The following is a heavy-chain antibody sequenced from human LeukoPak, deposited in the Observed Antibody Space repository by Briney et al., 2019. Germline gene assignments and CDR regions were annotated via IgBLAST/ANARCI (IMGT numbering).Heavy chain of an antibody. CDR1: GYTFTSYG. J-gene: IGHJ3*02. Sequence: GASVKVSCRASGYTFTSYGITWVRQAPGQGLERMGWISAYNGNTNYAQKLQGRVTMTTDTYTSTAYMELRSLRSDDTAVYYCARDLIVGATIGAFDIWGQGTMVTVSS. CDR2: ISAYNGNT. V-gene: IGHV1-18*01. CDR3: ARDLIVGATIGAFDI. D-gene: IGHD1-26*01.